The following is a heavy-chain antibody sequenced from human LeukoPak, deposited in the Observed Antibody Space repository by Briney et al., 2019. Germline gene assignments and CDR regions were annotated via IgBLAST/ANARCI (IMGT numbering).Heavy chain of an antibody. CDR2: FSHSGST. CDR3: ARLWSGYFDDDAFDI. V-gene: IGHV4-38-2*01. D-gene: IGHD3-3*01. J-gene: IGHJ3*02. CDR1: GYSISSGYY. Sequence: SETLSLTCAVSGYSISSGYYWGWIRQPPGKGLDWIGSFSHSGSTYYNPSLKSRVTISVDTSKNQFSLKLSSVTAADTAVYYCARLWSGYFDDDAFDIWGQGTMVTVSS.